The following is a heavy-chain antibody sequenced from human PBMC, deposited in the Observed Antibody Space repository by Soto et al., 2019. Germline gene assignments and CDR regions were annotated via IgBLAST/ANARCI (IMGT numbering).Heavy chain of an antibody. J-gene: IGHJ4*02. D-gene: IGHD3-22*01. CDR3: ARDGTLYDSSAYYYLY. V-gene: IGHV1-69*13. Sequence: SVKVSCKASGGTFSRYTITWVRQAPGQGLEWMGGITPMFGTPNYAQKFQGRVTITADESTSTAYMELSSLRSEDTAMYYCARDGTLYDSSAYYYLYWGQGTLLTVS. CDR2: ITPMFGTP. CDR1: GGTFSRYT.